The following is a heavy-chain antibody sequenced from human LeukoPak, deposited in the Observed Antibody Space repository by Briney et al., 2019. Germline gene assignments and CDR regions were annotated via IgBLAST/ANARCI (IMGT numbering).Heavy chain of an antibody. Sequence: GGSLRLSCAASGFSLSSSSMNWVRQAPGKGLEWVALISLYGTNEYYTDSVKGRFSISRDTSTNTLYLQMNTLRPEDTAMYYCAKQFCSGGNCYSHWFDSWGQGTLVTVSS. D-gene: IGHD2-15*01. CDR2: ISLYGTNE. J-gene: IGHJ5*01. CDR3: AKQFCSGGNCYSHWFDS. CDR1: GFSLSSSS. V-gene: IGHV3-30*18.